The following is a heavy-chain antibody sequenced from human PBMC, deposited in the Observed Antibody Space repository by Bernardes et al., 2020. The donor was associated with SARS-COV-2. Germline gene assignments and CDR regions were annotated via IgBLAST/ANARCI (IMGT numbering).Heavy chain of an antibody. Sequence: GGSLRLSCVGSEFTFSNYWMSWVRQAPGKGLEWVANIKSDGSETYYVDSVKGRFTISRDNAKNSVYLQMSSLRVEDTAVYYCAREGAGWQQPFDYWGQGTLVTVSS. CDR1: EFTFSNYW. CDR2: IKSDGSET. CDR3: AREGAGWQQPFDY. J-gene: IGHJ4*02. D-gene: IGHD2-15*01. V-gene: IGHV3-7*01.